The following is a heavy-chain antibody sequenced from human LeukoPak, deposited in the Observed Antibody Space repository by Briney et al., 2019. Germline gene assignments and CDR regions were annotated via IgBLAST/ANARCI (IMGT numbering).Heavy chain of an antibody. D-gene: IGHD6-13*01. V-gene: IGHV3-23*01. CDR2: ISGSDGST. J-gene: IGHJ5*02. CDR3: AKAQGAAGSNWFDP. CDR1: GFTFSDYA. Sequence: GGSLRLSCAASGFTFSDYAMSGVPQAPGKGLEWVSAISGSDGSTYYADSVKGRFTISRDNSKNTLYLQMNSLRAEDTAVYYCAKAQGAAGSNWFDPWGQGTLVTVSS.